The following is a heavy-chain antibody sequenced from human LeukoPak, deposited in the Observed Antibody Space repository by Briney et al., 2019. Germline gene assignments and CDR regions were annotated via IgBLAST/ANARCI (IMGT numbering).Heavy chain of an antibody. Sequence: PGGSLRLSCAASGFTFSSYAMSWVRQAPGKGLEWVSAISGSGGGTYYADSVKGRFTISRDNSKNTLYLQMNSLRAEDTAVYYCAKQVVVVAAAPPSFDYWGQGTLVTVSS. V-gene: IGHV3-23*01. D-gene: IGHD2-15*01. CDR1: GFTFSSYA. CDR2: ISGSGGGT. J-gene: IGHJ4*02. CDR3: AKQVVVVAAAPPSFDY.